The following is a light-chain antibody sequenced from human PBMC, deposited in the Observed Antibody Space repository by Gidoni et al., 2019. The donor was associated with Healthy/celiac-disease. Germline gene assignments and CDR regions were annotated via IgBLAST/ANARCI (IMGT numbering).Light chain of an antibody. CDR1: SYNIGHHS. V-gene: IGLV1-51*02. CDR2: END. J-gene: IGLJ2*01. Sequence: QSVLTQPPSVSAPPGQKVTISCSGDSYNIGHHSVSWYQQTPGTAPKLLIYENDQRPSGITDRFSGSQSGTAATLAIAGLQTGDEADYYCGTWDNSLSAGVFGGGTKLTVL. CDR3: GTWDNSLSAGV.